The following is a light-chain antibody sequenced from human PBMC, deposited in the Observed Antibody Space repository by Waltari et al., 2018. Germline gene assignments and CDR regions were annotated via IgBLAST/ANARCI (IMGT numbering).Light chain of an antibody. CDR3: QQYLTSSWT. CDR2: GAS. CDR1: QSVLYSSNNKNY. Sequence: DIVMTQSPDSLAVSLGERATFNCKSSQSVLYSSNNKNYLAWYQQKPGQPPKLLSYGASTRESGVPDRFSGSGSGTDFTLTISSLQAEDVAVYYCQQYLTSSWTFGQGTKVEIK. V-gene: IGKV4-1*01. J-gene: IGKJ1*01.